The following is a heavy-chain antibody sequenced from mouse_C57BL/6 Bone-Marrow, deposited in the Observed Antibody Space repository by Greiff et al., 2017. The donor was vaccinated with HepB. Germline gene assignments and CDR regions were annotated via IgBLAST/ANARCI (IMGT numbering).Heavy chain of an antibody. D-gene: IGHD2-5*01. CDR2: IDPNSGST. J-gene: IGHJ2*01. CDR3: AGYYSKGDY. CDR1: GYTFTSYW. V-gene: IGHV1-62-3*01. Sequence: QVQLQQPGAELVKPGASVKLSCKASGYTFTSYWMHWVKQRPGRGLEWIGRIDPNSGSTNYNEKFKSQATLTVDTSYSTAYMQLSSLTSEDSAVYYCAGYYSKGDYWGQGTTLTVSS.